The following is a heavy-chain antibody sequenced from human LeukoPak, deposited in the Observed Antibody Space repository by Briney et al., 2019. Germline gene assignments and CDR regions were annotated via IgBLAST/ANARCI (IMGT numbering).Heavy chain of an antibody. V-gene: IGHV4-39*01. J-gene: IGHJ6*03. Sequence: SETLSLTCTVSGGSISSSSYYWGWIRQPPGKGLEWIGSIYYSGSTYYNPSLKSRVTISVDTSKNQFSLKLSSVTAADTAVYYCARLRDIMRYYYYYMDVWGKGTTVTVSS. CDR1: GGSISSSSYY. D-gene: IGHD3-10*01. CDR3: ARLRDIMRYYYYYMDV. CDR2: IYYSGST.